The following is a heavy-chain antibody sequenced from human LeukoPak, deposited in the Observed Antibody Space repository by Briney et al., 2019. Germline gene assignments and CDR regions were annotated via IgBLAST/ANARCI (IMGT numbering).Heavy chain of an antibody. J-gene: IGHJ4*02. V-gene: IGHV4-59*01. D-gene: IGHD5-24*01. Sequence: SETLSLTCTVSGGSIRAYYWSWIRQPPGKGLEWIGYISYSGSTKYNPSLKSRVTISVDTSKNQFSLKLSSVTVADTAVYYCARYGMATIQFFDYWGQGTLFTVSS. CDR1: GGSIRAYY. CDR3: ARYGMATIQFFDY. CDR2: ISYSGST.